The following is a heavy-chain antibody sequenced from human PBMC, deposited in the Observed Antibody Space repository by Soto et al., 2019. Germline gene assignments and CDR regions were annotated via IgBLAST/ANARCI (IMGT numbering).Heavy chain of an antibody. CDR3: AGSYKYGSGTFDAFDI. J-gene: IGHJ3*02. CDR2: IIPIFGTT. D-gene: IGHD3-10*01. V-gene: IGHV1-69*01. Sequence: QVQLVQSGTEVKKPGSSVKVSCKASGGTFSSYAISWVRQAPGQGLEWLGGIIPIFGTTNYAQRFQGRVSITADESTSTTYMELSSLRSEDTAVYYCAGSYKYGSGTFDAFDIWGQGTRVTVSS. CDR1: GGTFSSYA.